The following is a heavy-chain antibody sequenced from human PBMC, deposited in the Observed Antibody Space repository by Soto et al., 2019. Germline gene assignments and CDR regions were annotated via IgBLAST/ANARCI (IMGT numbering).Heavy chain of an antibody. Sequence: QVQLVESGGGVVQPGRSLRLSCAASGFTFSSYAMHWVRQAPGKGLEWVAVISYDGSNKYYADSVKGRFTISRDNSKNTRYLQMNSLRAEDTAVYYCARAVQLVRSMRVVDYWGQGTLVTVSS. CDR3: ARAVQLVRSMRVVDY. D-gene: IGHD6-13*01. J-gene: IGHJ4*02. CDR2: ISYDGSNK. CDR1: GFTFSSYA. V-gene: IGHV3-30-3*01.